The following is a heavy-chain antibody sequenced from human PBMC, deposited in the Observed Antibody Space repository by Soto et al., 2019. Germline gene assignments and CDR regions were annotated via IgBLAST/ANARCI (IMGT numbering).Heavy chain of an antibody. CDR1: GGSISSSSYY. Sequence: SETLSLTCTVSGGSISSSSYYWGWIRQPPGKGPEWIGSIYYSGSTYYNPSLKSRVTISVDTSKNQFSLKLSSVTAADTAVYYCAREESSLYYYYGMDVWGQGTTVTVSS. D-gene: IGHD2-15*01. CDR2: IYYSGST. CDR3: AREESSLYYYYGMDV. V-gene: IGHV4-39*02. J-gene: IGHJ6*02.